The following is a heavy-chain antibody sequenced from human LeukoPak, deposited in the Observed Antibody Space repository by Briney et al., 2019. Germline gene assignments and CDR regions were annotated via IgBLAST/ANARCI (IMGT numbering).Heavy chain of an antibody. J-gene: IGHJ6*02. CDR2: IKQDGSEK. V-gene: IGHV3-7*01. CDR1: GFSFNNYR. Sequence: PGGSLRLSCVASGFSFNNYRMTWVRQAPGKGLEWVANIKQDGSEKQYVDSVKGRFAISRDNAKKSLYLQMNSLRAEDTAVYYCAKDHSIYGMDVWGQGTTVTVSS. CDR3: AKDHSIYGMDV.